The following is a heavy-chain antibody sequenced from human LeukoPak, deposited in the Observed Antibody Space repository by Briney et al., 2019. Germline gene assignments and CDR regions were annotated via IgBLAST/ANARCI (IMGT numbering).Heavy chain of an antibody. CDR1: GYTFTSYD. V-gene: IGHV1-8*03. CDR3: ARTSLLSSIAARPGYYYYYYMDV. CDR2: MNPNSGNT. J-gene: IGHJ6*03. Sequence: GASVKVSCKASGYTFTSYDINWVRQATGQGLEWMGWMNPNSGNTGYAQKFQGRVTITRNTSISTAYMELSSLRSEDTAVYYCARTSLLSSIAARPGYYYYYYMDVWGKGTTVTVSS. D-gene: IGHD6-6*01.